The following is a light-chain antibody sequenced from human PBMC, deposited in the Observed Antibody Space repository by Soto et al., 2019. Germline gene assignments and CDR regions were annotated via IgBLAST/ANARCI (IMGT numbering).Light chain of an antibody. CDR2: GAS. CDR1: ASVRNNS. CDR3: HQYGDGADT. V-gene: IGKV3-20*01. Sequence: ELVLTQSPGTLSLSPGERATLSCRASASVRNNSLAWYQQHPGQAPRLLIFGASSRATGIPDRFTGSGSGADFSLTISRLEPEDCAVYFCHQYGDGADTFGQGTKLEIK. J-gene: IGKJ2*01.